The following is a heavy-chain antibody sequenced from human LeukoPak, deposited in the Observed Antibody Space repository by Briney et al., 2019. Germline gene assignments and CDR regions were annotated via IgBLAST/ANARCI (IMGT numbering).Heavy chain of an antibody. D-gene: IGHD6-13*01. J-gene: IGHJ4*02. CDR1: GFTFSSYA. Sequence: GGSLRLSCAASGFTFSSYAMSWVRQAPGKGLEWVSAISGSGGSTYYADSVKGRFTISRDNAKNSLYLQMNSLRDEDTAVYFCARGMDVWYASDNWGQGTLVTVSS. CDR2: ISGSGGST. CDR3: ARGMDVWYASDN. V-gene: IGHV3-23*01.